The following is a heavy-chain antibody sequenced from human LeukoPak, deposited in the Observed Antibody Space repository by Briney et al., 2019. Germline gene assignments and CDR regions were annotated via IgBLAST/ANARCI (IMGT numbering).Heavy chain of an antibody. V-gene: IGHV6-1*01. CDR3: ARGDIPLDY. Sequence: SQTLSLSCAISGDSVSSNTVAWNWNRQSPSRGLEWLGRTYFKSKWYNNYAISVKSRITISPDTSKNQFSLQLNSVTPEDTAVYYCARGDIPLDYWGQGTLVTVSS. J-gene: IGHJ4*02. CDR2: TYFKSKWYN. CDR1: GDSVSSNTVA. D-gene: IGHD2-21*01.